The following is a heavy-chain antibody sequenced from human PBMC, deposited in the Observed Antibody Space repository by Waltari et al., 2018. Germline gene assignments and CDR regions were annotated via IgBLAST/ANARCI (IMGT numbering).Heavy chain of an antibody. CDR1: GYTFTDNY. CDR3: ARGDPSVYYTSHMDV. CDR2: SNPNNGGT. D-gene: IGHD3-3*01. V-gene: IGHV1-2*02. Sequence: QVQLVQSGAEVKKPGASVKVSCKASGYTFTDNYMHWVRQASGQGLEWKGWSNPNNGGTNYAQKFQGRVTMTRDTSISTAFMDLGRLKSDDTAVYFCARGDPSVYYTSHMDVWGKGTTVTVSS. J-gene: IGHJ6*03.